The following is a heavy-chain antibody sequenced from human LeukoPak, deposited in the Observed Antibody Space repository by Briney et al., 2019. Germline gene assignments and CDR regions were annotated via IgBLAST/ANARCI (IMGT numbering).Heavy chain of an antibody. D-gene: IGHD4-17*01. CDR1: GGSINNSAYY. V-gene: IGHV4-30-2*01. J-gene: IGHJ5*02. CDR2: IYHSGST. CDR3: AREYGRTVDP. Sequence: SQTLSLTCTVSGGSINNSAYYWSWIRQPPGKGLEWIGYIYHSGSTYQNPSLKSRVTISVDTSKNQFSLKLSSVTAADTAVYYCAREYGRTVDPWGQGTLVTVSS.